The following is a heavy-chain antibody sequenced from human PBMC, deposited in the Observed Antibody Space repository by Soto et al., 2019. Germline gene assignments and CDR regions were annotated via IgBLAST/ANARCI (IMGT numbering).Heavy chain of an antibody. J-gene: IGHJ4*02. Sequence: SETLSLTCAVSGYSISSGYYWGWIRQPPGKGLEWIGSSHHGGGTYYNPSLKSRVTISVDTSKNQLSLKLTSVAAADAAVYYCARVLSLGSTWYFDYWGQGTQVTVSS. CDR2: SHHGGGT. CDR3: ARVLSLGSTWYFDY. CDR1: GYSISSGYY. V-gene: IGHV4-38-2*01. D-gene: IGHD6-13*01.